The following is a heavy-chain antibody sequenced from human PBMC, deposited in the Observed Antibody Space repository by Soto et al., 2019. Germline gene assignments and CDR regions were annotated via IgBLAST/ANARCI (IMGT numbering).Heavy chain of an antibody. D-gene: IGHD2-15*01. J-gene: IGHJ1*01. Sequence: GESLKISCEASGYFFTHFWIGWVRQMPGKGLEWMGYVYPGDPDIRYSPSFRGQVTISADKSISTAYLQWSSLRASDSGMYYCARRGACICGSCSVEIWRKVTLVAVSS. CDR1: GYFFTHFW. CDR3: ARRGACICGSCSVEI. CDR2: VYPGDPDI. V-gene: IGHV5-51*01.